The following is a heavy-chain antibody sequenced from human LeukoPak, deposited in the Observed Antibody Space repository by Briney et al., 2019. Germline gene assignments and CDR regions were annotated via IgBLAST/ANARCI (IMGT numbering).Heavy chain of an antibody. CDR2: IYTSGST. J-gene: IGHJ3*02. V-gene: IGHV4-4*07. CDR3: ARLRPMGGSFPDSFDS. D-gene: IGHD1-26*01. CDR1: GGSISNYY. Sequence: SETLSLTCTVSGGSISNYYWSWIRQPAGKGLEWIGRIYTSGSTNYNSSLKSRLTMPVDTSKNQFSLKLSSVTAADTAVYYCARLRPMGGSFPDSFDSWGQGTMVTVSS.